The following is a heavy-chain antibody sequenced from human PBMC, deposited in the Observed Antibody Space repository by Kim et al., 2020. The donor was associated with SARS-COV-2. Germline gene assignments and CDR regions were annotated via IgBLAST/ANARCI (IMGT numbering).Heavy chain of an antibody. CDR2: TYYRSKWYN. D-gene: IGHD2-15*01. Sequence: SQTLSLTCAISGDSVSSNSAAWNWIRQSPSRGLEWLGRTYYRSKWYNDYAVSVKSRITINPDTSKNQFSLQLNSVTPEDTAVYFCAREKYCSGGRCSYNYFDPWGQGTLVTVSS. CDR1: GDSVSSNSAA. CDR3: AREKYCSGGRCSYNYFDP. J-gene: IGHJ5*02. V-gene: IGHV6-1*01.